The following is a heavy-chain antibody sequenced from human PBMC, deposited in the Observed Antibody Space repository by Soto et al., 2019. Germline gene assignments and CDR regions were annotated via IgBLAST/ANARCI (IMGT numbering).Heavy chain of an antibody. J-gene: IGHJ4*02. V-gene: IGHV4-59*01. CDR2: IYYSGST. Sequence: PSETLSLTCTVSGDPINSYYWSWIRQPPGKGLEWIGNIYYSGSTKYNPSLKSRVTISLDTSRNQFSLKLSSVTAADTAVFYCAREYANSPEAFDFWGQGALVTVSS. CDR1: GDPINSYY. D-gene: IGHD2-2*01. CDR3: AREYANSPEAFDF.